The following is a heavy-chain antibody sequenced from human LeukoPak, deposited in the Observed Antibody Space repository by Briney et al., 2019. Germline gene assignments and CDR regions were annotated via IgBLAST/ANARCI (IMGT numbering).Heavy chain of an antibody. CDR3: VRDSKVRVVTAVDY. V-gene: IGHV3-7*01. J-gene: IGHJ4*02. CDR1: GFTFSSYS. D-gene: IGHD2-21*02. Sequence: GGSLRLSCAASGFTFSSYSMNWVRQAPGKGLEWVANIKQDGSEKYYVDSVKGRFTISRDNAKNSLYLQMNSLRAEDTAVYYCVRDSKVRVVTAVDYWGQGTLVTVSS. CDR2: IKQDGSEK.